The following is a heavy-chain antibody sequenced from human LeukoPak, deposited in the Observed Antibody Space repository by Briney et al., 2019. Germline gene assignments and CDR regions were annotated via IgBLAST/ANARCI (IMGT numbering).Heavy chain of an antibody. V-gene: IGHV1-18*01. CDR2: ISAYNGNT. J-gene: IGHJ6*03. CDR3: ARNAVVVVPSYYYYYMDV. CDR1: GYTFTSYG. Sequence: ASVKVSCKASGYTFTSYGISWVRQAPGQGLEWMGWISAYNGNTNYAQKLQGRVTMTTDTSTSTAYMELRSLRSDDTAVYYCARNAVVVVPSYYYYYMDVWGKGTTVTISS. D-gene: IGHD2-15*01.